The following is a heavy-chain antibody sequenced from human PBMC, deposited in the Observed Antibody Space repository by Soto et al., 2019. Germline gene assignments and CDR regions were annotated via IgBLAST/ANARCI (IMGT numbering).Heavy chain of an antibody. CDR1: GYTFTSYD. CDR3: AREMTPRGKEV. V-gene: IGHV1-8*01. J-gene: IGHJ6*02. CDR2: MNPNSGNT. Sequence: QVQLVQSGAGVKKPGASVKVSCKASGYTFTSYDINGVRQATGQGLEWMGWMNPNSGNTGYVQKFQGRVTMTRNTSKSTVYMALSSLSSEDTAVYYCAREMTPRGKEVWCQGTTVTVSS.